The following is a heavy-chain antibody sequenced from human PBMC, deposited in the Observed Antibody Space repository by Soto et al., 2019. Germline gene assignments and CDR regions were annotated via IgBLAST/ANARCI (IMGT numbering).Heavy chain of an antibody. V-gene: IGHV3-33*01. CDR3: AREGGAGYCSGGSCYSFDY. J-gene: IGHJ4*02. Sequence: QVQLVESGGGVVQPGRSLRLSCAASGFTFSSYGMHWVRQAPGKGLEWVAVIWYDGSNKYYADSVKGRFTISRDNSKNTLHLRMNSLRAEDTAVYYCAREGGAGYCSGGSCYSFDYWGQGTLVTVSS. D-gene: IGHD2-15*01. CDR2: IWYDGSNK. CDR1: GFTFSSYG.